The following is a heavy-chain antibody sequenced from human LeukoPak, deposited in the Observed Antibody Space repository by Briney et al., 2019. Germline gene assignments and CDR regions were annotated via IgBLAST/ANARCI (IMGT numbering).Heavy chain of an antibody. CDR2: IYYSGST. Sequence: PSETLSLTCTVSGGSISSSSYYWGWIRQPPGKGLEWIGSIYYSGSTYYNPSLKSRVTISVDKPKNHFSLRLSSVTAADTAVYYCARDLYGSANWGQGTLVTVSS. D-gene: IGHD3-10*01. CDR3: ARDLYGSAN. CDR1: GGSISSSSYY. J-gene: IGHJ4*02. V-gene: IGHV4-39*07.